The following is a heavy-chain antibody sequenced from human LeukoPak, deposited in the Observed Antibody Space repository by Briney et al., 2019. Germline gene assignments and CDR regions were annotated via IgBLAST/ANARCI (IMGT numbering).Heavy chain of an antibody. J-gene: IGHJ4*02. V-gene: IGHV4-31*03. CDR3: ARDAIDSNYFDF. CDR1: GGSISSGGYY. Sequence: SETLSLTCTVSGGSISSGGYYWSWIRQYPGKGLEWIGYIHYSGSTYYNPSLSSRVTISVDRSTNHFSLEVSSVTAADTAVYYCARDAIDSNYFDFWGQGTLVTVSS. D-gene: IGHD4-11*01. CDR2: IHYSGST.